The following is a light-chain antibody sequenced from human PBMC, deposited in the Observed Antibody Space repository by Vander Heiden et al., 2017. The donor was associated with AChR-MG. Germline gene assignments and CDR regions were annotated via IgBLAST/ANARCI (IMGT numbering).Light chain of an antibody. CDR1: SSDVGGYNY. J-gene: IGLJ1*01. CDR3: CSYAGTSYV. V-gene: IGLV2-11*01. CDR2: DVN. Sequence: QSALTQPRSVSGSPGQSVTISCPGTSSDVGGYNYVSWYQQHPDKAPKLILYDVNKRPAGVPDRFSGSRSGNTASLTISGLQAEDEADYYCCSYAGTSYVFGTGTDVTVL.